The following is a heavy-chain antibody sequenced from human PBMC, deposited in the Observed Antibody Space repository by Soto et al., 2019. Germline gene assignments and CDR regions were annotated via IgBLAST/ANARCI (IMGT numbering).Heavy chain of an antibody. CDR2: INPNSGGT. CDR1: GYTFTGYY. J-gene: IGHJ3*02. Sequence: GASVKVSCKASGYTFTGYYMHWVRQAPGQGLEWMGWINPNSGGTNYAQKFQGWVTMTRDTSISTAYMELSRLRSDDTAVYYCARWAYQGYCSGGSCLSGSDAFDIWGQGTMVTVSS. CDR3: ARWAYQGYCSGGSCLSGSDAFDI. V-gene: IGHV1-2*04. D-gene: IGHD2-15*01.